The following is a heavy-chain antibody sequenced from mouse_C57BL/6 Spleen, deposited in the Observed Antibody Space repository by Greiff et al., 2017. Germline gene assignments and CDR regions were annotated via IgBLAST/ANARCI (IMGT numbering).Heavy chain of an antibody. CDR2: INPGSGGT. D-gene: IGHD2-4*01. CDR3: AREIYDYDAWFAY. Sequence: VQGVESGAELVRPGTSVKVSCKASGYAFTNYLIEWVKQRPGQGLEWIGVINPGSGGTNYNEKFKGKATLTADKSSSTAYMQLSSLTSEDSAVYFCAREIYDYDAWFAYWGQGTLVTVSA. J-gene: IGHJ3*01. V-gene: IGHV1-54*01. CDR1: GYAFTNYL.